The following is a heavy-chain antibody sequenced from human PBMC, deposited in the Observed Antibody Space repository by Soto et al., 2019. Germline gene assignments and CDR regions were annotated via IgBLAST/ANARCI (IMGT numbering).Heavy chain of an antibody. D-gene: IGHD1-26*01. CDR2: ISYDGSNK. V-gene: IGHV3-30*18. CDR3: AKGSGKWGYYYGMDV. Sequence: LRLSCAASGFTFSSYGMHWVRQAPGKGLEWVAVISYDGSNKYYADSVKGRFTISRDNSKNTLYLQMNSLRAEDTAVYYCAKGSGKWGYYYGMDVWGQGTTVTVSS. CDR1: GFTFSSYG. J-gene: IGHJ6*02.